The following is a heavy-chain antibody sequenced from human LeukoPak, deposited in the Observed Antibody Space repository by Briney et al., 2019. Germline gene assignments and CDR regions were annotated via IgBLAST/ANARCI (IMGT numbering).Heavy chain of an antibody. CDR1: GFPFSTYW. V-gene: IGHV3-30*03. Sequence: GGSLRLSCAVSGFPFSTYWMSWVRQAPGKGLEWVAAVSYDGSNKNYADSVKGRFTISRDNSKNTLYLQMNSLRAEDTAVYYCARGVRIAVAGYVDYWGQGTLVTVSS. J-gene: IGHJ4*02. D-gene: IGHD6-19*01. CDR2: VSYDGSNK. CDR3: ARGVRIAVAGYVDY.